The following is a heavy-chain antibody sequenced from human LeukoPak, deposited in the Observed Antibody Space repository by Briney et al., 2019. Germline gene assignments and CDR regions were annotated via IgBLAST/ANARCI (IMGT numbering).Heavy chain of an antibody. V-gene: IGHV3-23*01. CDR2: ISGSGGST. Sequence: GGSLRLSCAASGFTFSSYAMSWVRQAPGKGLEWVSAISGSGGSTYYADSVKGRFTISRDNSKNTLYLQMSSLRSEDTAVYYCARGRSKRESIAVAGPKGKFDYWGQGTLVTVSS. CDR1: GFTFSSYA. D-gene: IGHD6-19*01. CDR3: ARGRSKRESIAVAGPKGKFDY. J-gene: IGHJ4*02.